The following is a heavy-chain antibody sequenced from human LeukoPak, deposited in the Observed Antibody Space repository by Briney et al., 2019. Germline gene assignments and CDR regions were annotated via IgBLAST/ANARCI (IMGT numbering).Heavy chain of an antibody. CDR3: AHVELLGHFDY. CDR2: IYWDDDK. CDR1: GFSLGTTGVG. D-gene: IGHD1-26*01. Sequence: SRPTPVDPTPPLTLTCTFSGFSLGTTGVGVGWIRQPPAKALEWLALIYWDDDKRYSPSLKSRLTITKDTSKHQVVLTMTNMDPVDTATYYCAHVELLGHFDYWGQGTLVTVSS. J-gene: IGHJ4*02. V-gene: IGHV2-5*02.